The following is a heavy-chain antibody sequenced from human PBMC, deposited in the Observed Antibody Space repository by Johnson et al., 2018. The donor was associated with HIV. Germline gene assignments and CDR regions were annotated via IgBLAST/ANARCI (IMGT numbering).Heavy chain of an antibody. Sequence: EVQLVESGGGLVKPGGSLRLSCAASGFTFSNAWMSWVRQAPGKGLEWVGRIKSKTDGETADYAAPVKGRFTISRDDSKNTLYLQMNSLKTEDTALYYCTTDVPGGPYYNAFDIWGQGTMVTVSS. J-gene: IGHJ3*02. CDR1: GFTFSNAW. V-gene: IGHV3-15*01. D-gene: IGHD1-26*01. CDR3: TTDVPGGPYYNAFDI. CDR2: IKSKTDGETA.